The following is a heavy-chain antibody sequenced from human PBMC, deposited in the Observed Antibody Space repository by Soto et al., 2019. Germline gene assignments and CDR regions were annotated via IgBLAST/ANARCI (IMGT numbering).Heavy chain of an antibody. Sequence: ESCPTLVKPTQTLTLSFTFSGLSLSTCGGAVGWIRQPPGKALEWLALIYWDDDKRYSPSLKSRLTITKDTSKNQVVLTMTNMDPVDTSTYYCAHRLARGATGLYFQHWGQGTPVTVSS. CDR3: AHRLARGATGLYFQH. CDR2: IYWDDDK. J-gene: IGHJ1*01. V-gene: IGHV2-5*02. D-gene: IGHD3-9*01. CDR1: GLSLSTCGGA.